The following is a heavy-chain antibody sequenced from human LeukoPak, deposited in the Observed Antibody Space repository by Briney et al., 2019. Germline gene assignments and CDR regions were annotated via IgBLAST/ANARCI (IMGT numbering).Heavy chain of an antibody. J-gene: IGHJ5*02. CDR3: ARGPVEMATISSWFDP. CDR2: IYYSGST. CDR1: GGSISSSSYY. Sequence: SETLSLTCTVSGGSISSSSYYWGWIRQPPGKGLEGIGNIYYSGSTYYNPSLKSRVTISVDTSKNQFSLKLSSVTAADTAVYYCARGPVEMATISSWFDPWGQGTLVTVSS. D-gene: IGHD5-24*01. V-gene: IGHV4-39*07.